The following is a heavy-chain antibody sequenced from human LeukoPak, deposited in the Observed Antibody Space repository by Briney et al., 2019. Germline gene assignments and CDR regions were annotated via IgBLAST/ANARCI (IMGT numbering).Heavy chain of an antibody. CDR1: GGSISSGGYS. D-gene: IGHD6-13*01. CDR2: IYHSGST. Sequence: SSETLSLTCAVSGGSISSGGYSWSWIRQPPGKGLEWIGYIYHSGSTYYNPSLKSRVTISVDRSKNQFSLKLSSVTAADTAVYYCARVVTTKTSRYSIDYWGQGTLVTVSS. V-gene: IGHV4-30-2*01. CDR3: ARVVTTKTSRYSIDY. J-gene: IGHJ4*02.